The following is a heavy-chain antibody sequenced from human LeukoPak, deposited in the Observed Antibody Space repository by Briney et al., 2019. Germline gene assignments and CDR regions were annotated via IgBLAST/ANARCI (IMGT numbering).Heavy chain of an antibody. J-gene: IGHJ4*02. CDR1: GYTFTGYY. CDR2: INPNSGGT. Sequence: ASVKVSSKASGYTFTGYYMLWVRQAPGQGLEWMGWINPNSGGTNYAQKFQGRVTMTRDTSISTAYMELSRLRSDDTAVYYCARRASSGYYYNLDYFDYWGQGTLVTVSS. CDR3: ARRASSGYYYNLDYFDY. V-gene: IGHV1-2*02. D-gene: IGHD3-22*01.